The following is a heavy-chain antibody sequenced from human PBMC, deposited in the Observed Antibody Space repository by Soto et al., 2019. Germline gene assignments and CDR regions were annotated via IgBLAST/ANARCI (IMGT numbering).Heavy chain of an antibody. CDR2: IYYSGST. J-gene: IGHJ4*02. CDR1: GGSISSGGYY. D-gene: IGHD3-3*01. V-gene: IGHV4-31*03. Sequence: SETLSLTCTVSGGSISSGGYYWSWIRQHPGKGLEWIGYIYYSGSTYYNPSLKSRVAISVDTSKNQFSLKLSSVTAADTAVYYCATLDGYYFDYWGQGTLVTVSS. CDR3: ATLDGYYFDY.